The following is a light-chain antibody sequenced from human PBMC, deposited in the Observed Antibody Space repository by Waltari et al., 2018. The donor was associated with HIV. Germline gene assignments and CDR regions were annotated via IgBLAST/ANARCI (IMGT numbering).Light chain of an antibody. CDR2: EYN. Sequence: FILTQPHSVSESPGKTVIISCTRNSGDIASKSVQWYQHLPGSAPTPVIYEYNRRPSGVPDRFSGSIDSASNSAFLTISGLKTEDEAAYYCQSYDYTIQVFGGGTKLTVL. J-gene: IGLJ3*02. CDR1: SGDIASKS. CDR3: QSYDYTIQV. V-gene: IGLV6-57*04.